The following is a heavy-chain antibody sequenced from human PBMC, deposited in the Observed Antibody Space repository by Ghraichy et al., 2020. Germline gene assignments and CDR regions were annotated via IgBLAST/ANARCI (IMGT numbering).Heavy chain of an antibody. CDR2: IKQDGSKI. CDR3: ARDQGDFAMALYYYGMDV. J-gene: IGHJ6*02. V-gene: IGHV3-7*01. CDR1: GFTFSSYW. Sequence: GESLNISCVASGFTFSSYWMSWVRQAPRKGLEWVANIKQDGSKIYYVDSVKGRFIISRDNAKNSLYLQMNSLRAEDTAVYYCARDQGDFAMALYYYGMDVWGQGTTVTVSS. D-gene: IGHD3-16*01.